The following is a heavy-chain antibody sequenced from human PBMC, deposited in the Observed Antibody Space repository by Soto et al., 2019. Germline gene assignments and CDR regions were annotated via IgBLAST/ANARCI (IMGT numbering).Heavy chain of an antibody. J-gene: IGHJ5*02. Sequence: QVQLVQSGAEVKKPGSSVKVSCKASGGTFSSYAISWVRQAPGQGLEWMGGIIPIFGTANYAQKFQGRVTITADESTSTAYMELSSLRSEDTAVYYCAREGGLTHDDIGGWFDPWGQGTLVTVSS. CDR1: GGTFSSYA. CDR2: IIPIFGTA. D-gene: IGHD3-9*01. V-gene: IGHV1-69*12. CDR3: AREGGLTHDDIGGWFDP.